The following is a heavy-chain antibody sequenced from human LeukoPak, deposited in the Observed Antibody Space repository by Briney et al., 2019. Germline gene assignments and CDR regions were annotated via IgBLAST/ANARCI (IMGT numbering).Heavy chain of an antibody. CDR2: ISYDGSNK. CDR1: EFTVSGDA. J-gene: IGHJ3*02. CDR3: AKMRTPTAHSGDAFDI. Sequence: SLRLCCATSEFTVSGDAIKKIRQAPGKGLEWVAVISYDGSNKYYVDSVKGRFTISRDNSKNTLNLQMNSLRAEDTAVYYCAKMRTPTAHSGDAFDIWGQGTMVTVSS. D-gene: IGHD4-17*01. V-gene: IGHV3-30*18.